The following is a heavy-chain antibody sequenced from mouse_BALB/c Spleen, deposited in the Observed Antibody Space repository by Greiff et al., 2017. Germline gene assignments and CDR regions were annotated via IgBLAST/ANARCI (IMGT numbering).Heavy chain of an antibody. CDR2: IDPANGNT. Sequence: VHVKQSGAELVKPGASVKLSCTASGFNIKDTYMHWVKQRPEQGLEWIGRIDPANGNTKYDPKFQGKATITADTSSNTAYLQLSSLTSEDTAVYYCARAEYEGFAYWGQGTLVTVSA. D-gene: IGHD2-3*01. J-gene: IGHJ3*01. CDR1: GFNIKDTY. V-gene: IGHV14-3*02. CDR3: ARAEYEGFAY.